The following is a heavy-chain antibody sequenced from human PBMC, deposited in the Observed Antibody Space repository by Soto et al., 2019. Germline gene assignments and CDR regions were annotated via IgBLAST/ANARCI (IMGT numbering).Heavy chain of an antibody. J-gene: IGHJ4*02. V-gene: IGHV3-30*18. CDR1: GFTFSTYG. CDR2: MSYDGTKE. D-gene: IGHD6-13*01. CDR3: AKEYGSTWIDN. Sequence: QVELVESGGGVVQPGRSLRLSCAASGFTFSTYGMHWVRQAPGKGLEWVAAMSYDGTKEYYVDSVKGRFTISRDNSRNTLFLQLNSLRAEDTAVYYCAKEYGSTWIDNCGQGTLVTVSS.